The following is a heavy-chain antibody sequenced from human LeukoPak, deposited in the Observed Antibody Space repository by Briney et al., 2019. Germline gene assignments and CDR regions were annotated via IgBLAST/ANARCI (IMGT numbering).Heavy chain of an antibody. D-gene: IGHD6-13*01. Sequence: PGGSLRLSCAASGFTFSSYSMNWVRQAPGKGLEWVSSISSSSSYIYYADSVKGRFTISRDDAKNSLYLQMNSLRGEDTAVYYCARDNRIAAAAFDIWGQGTMVTVSS. CDR3: ARDNRIAAAAFDI. CDR1: GFTFSSYS. CDR2: ISSSSSYI. J-gene: IGHJ3*02. V-gene: IGHV3-21*01.